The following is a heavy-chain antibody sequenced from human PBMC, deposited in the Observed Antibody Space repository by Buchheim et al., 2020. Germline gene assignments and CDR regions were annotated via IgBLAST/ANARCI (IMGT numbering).Heavy chain of an antibody. CDR2: ISYDGSNK. CDR1: GFTFSSYG. D-gene: IGHD2-2*01. V-gene: IGHV3-30*18. J-gene: IGHJ6*02. CDR3: AKAQNSIVVVPAAMPKDYGMDV. Sequence: QVQLVESGGGVVQPGRSLRLSCAASGFTFSSYGMHWVRQAPGKGLEWVAVISYDGSNKYYADSVKGRFTISRDNSTNTLYLQMNSLRAEDTAVYYCAKAQNSIVVVPAAMPKDYGMDVWGQGTT.